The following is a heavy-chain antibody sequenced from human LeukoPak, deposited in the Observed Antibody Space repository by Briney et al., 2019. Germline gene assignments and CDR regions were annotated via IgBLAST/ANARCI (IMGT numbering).Heavy chain of an antibody. CDR1: GFTVSSNY. CDR2: IYSCGST. D-gene: IGHD3-10*01. CDR3: ARDGYGSGSPDY. V-gene: IGHV3-66*01. Sequence: GGSLRLSCAASGFTVSSNYMSWVRQAPGNGLEWVSVIYSCGSTYYADSVKGRFTISRDNSENTLYLQMNSLRAEDTAVYYCARDGYGSGSPDYWGQGTLVTVSS. J-gene: IGHJ4*02.